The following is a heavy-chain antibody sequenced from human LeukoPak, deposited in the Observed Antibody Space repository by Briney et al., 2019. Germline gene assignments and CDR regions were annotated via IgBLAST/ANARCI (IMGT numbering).Heavy chain of an antibody. J-gene: IGHJ4*02. CDR2: INHSEST. CDR1: GGSFSGYW. Sequence: PSETLSLTCAVYGGSFSGYWWTWIRQSPGKGLEWIGEINHSESTNYNPSLKSRVTISVDTSKNQFSLKLSSVTAADTAVYYCARVGGVGVATIGTFDYWGQGTLVTVSS. CDR3: ARVGGVGVATIGTFDY. D-gene: IGHD5-12*01. V-gene: IGHV4-34*01.